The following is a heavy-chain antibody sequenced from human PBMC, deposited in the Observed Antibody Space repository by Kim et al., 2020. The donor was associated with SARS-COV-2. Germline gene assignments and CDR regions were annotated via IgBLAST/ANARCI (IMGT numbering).Heavy chain of an antibody. CDR3: AKDLPDYGDYLDY. V-gene: IGHV3-23*01. CDR1: GFTFSSYA. J-gene: IGHJ4*02. CDR2: ISGSGGST. Sequence: GGSLRLSCAASGFTFSSYAMSWVRQAPGKGLEWVSAISGSGGSTYYADSVKGRFTITRDNSKNTLYLQITILRAEDPAVYYCAKDLPDYGDYLDYWGQGTLVTASS. D-gene: IGHD4-17*01.